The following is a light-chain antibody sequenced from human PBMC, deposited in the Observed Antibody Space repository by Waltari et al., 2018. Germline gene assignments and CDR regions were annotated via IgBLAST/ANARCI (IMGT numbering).Light chain of an antibody. J-gene: IGLJ3*02. CDR1: STYVSDDNY. V-gene: IGLV2-11*01. Sequence: QSALTQPRSVSGSPGQSVTISCTGTSTYVSDDNYVSLYQQYPGKAPKLFIYDFTKRPSGVPERFSDSKSGNTASLTISGLQAEDEADYYCCSFAGSYTWVFGGGTKLTVL. CDR3: CSFAGSYTWV. CDR2: DFT.